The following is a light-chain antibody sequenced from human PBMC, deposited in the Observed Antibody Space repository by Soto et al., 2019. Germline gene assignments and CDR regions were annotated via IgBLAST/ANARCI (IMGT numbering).Light chain of an antibody. Sequence: QSVLTQPASVSGSPGQSITISCTGTSSDVGGYNYVSWYQRHPGKAPKLMIYDVSNRPSGVANRFSGSKSGNTASLNISGLQAEDEADYYCSSYTISSPHVVFGGGTNLTVL. V-gene: IGLV2-14*01. J-gene: IGLJ2*01. CDR2: DVS. CDR1: SSDVGGYNY. CDR3: SSYTISSPHVV.